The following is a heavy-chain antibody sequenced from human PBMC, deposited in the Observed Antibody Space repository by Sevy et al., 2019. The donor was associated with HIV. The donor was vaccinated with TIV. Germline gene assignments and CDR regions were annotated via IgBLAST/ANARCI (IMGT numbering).Heavy chain of an antibody. CDR1: GGSISSSSYY. CDR2: IYYSGST. Sequence: SETLSLTCTVSGGSISSSSYYWGWIRQPPGKGLEWIGSIYYSGSTYYNPSLKSRVTISVDTSKNQFSLRLSSVTAADTAVYYCARRGYDSSGYYYIVYWGQGTLVTGSS. V-gene: IGHV4-39*01. J-gene: IGHJ4*02. D-gene: IGHD3-22*01. CDR3: ARRGYDSSGYYYIVY.